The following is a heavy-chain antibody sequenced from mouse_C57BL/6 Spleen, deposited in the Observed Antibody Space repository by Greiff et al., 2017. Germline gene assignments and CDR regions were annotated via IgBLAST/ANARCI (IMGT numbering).Heavy chain of an antibody. CDR2: ISNGGGST. CDR1: GFTFSDYY. Sequence: EVKLMESGGGLVQPGGSLKLSCAASGFTFSDYYMYWVRQTPEKRLEWVAYISNGGGSTYYPDTVKGRFTISRDNAKNTLYLQMSRLKSEDTAMYYCARHPYYYGSSPYYYAMDYWGQGTSVTVSS. V-gene: IGHV5-12*01. D-gene: IGHD1-1*01. CDR3: ARHPYYYGSSPYYYAMDY. J-gene: IGHJ4*01.